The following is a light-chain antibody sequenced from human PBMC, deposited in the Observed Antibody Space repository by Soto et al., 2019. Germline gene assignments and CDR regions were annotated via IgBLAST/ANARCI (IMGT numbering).Light chain of an antibody. J-gene: IGKJ4*02. CDR3: QQRSNWTQIT. Sequence: EIVLTQSPATLSLSPGERATLSCRASQSVSKYLAWYQQKPGQAPRLLIHDASNRATGIPARFSGSGSGTDFTLTISGLEPEDFEVYYCQQRSNWTQITFGGVTKLEIK. CDR2: DAS. V-gene: IGKV3-11*01. CDR1: QSVSKY.